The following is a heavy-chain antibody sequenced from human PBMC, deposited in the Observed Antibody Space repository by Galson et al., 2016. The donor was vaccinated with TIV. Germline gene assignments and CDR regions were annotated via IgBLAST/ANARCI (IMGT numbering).Heavy chain of an antibody. CDR1: GYSLTEVV. J-gene: IGHJ4*02. CDR2: FDPEVGRT. V-gene: IGHV1-24*01. D-gene: IGHD3-22*01. Sequence: SVKVSCKVSGYSLTEVVMHWVRQAPGKGLEWMGGFDPEVGRTIYAQKLQGRVTMTADTSTDTAYMELGSLRFEDTAVYYCATVAWFPGLSLDDWGQGTLGTVSS. CDR3: ATVAWFPGLSLDD.